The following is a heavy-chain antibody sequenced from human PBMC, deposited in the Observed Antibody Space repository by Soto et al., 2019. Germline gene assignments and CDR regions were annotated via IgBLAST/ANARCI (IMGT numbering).Heavy chain of an antibody. CDR3: ARGGRRLGRGGMDV. V-gene: IGHV4-34*01. CDR1: GGSFSGYY. Sequence: PSETLSLTCAVYGGSFSGYYWSWIRQPPGKGLEWIGEINHSGSTNYNPSLKSRVTISVDTSKNQFSLKLSSVTAADTAVYYCARGGRRLGRGGMDVWGQGTTVTVSS. CDR2: INHSGST. J-gene: IGHJ6*02. D-gene: IGHD3-10*01.